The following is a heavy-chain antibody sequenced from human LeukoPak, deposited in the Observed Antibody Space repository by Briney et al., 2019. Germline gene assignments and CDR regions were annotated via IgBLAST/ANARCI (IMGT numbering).Heavy chain of an antibody. Sequence: ASVKVSCKASGYTFTGYYMHWVRQAPGQGLEWMGWINPNSGGTNYAQKFQGRVTMTRDTSISTAYMELSRLRSDDTAVYYCARADDILSGYYSGFDPWGQGTLVTVSS. CDR2: INPNSGGT. D-gene: IGHD3-9*01. CDR1: GYTFTGYY. J-gene: IGHJ5*02. V-gene: IGHV1-2*02. CDR3: ARADDILSGYYSGFDP.